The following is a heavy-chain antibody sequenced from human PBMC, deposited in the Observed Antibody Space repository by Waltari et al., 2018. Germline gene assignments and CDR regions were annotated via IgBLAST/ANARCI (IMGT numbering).Heavy chain of an antibody. CDR3: ARGYSSGCAPGY. CDR1: GCPLSSYA. J-gene: IGHJ4*02. Sequence: QVQLVQSGAEVKKPGSSVRVSCKASGCPLSSYAISWVRQAPGQGLEWMGRIIPIFGTANYAQKFQGRVTITADESTSTAYMELSSLRSEDTAVYYCARGYSSGCAPGYWGQGTLVTVSS. CDR2: IIPIFGTA. V-gene: IGHV1-69*15. D-gene: IGHD6-19*01.